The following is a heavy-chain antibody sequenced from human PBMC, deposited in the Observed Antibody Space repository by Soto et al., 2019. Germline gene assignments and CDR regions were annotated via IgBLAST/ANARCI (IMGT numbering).Heavy chain of an antibody. CDR3: ARDWDSQLVPTIIEM. J-gene: IGHJ4*02. D-gene: IGHD1-1*01. CDR1: GYSFTTYG. Sequence: QVHLVQSGLEVKEPGASVKVSCKASGYSFTTYGVCWLRQAPGQGPEWMGWLGISGGDTNHAQKFKDRLIMTSDIATTTAFMELRSLSIDAKAVYFCARDWDSQLVPTIIEMWGPGSLVTVSS. V-gene: IGHV1-18*01. CDR2: LGISGGDT.